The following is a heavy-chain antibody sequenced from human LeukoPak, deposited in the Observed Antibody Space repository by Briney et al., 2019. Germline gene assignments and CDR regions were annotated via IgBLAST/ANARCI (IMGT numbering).Heavy chain of an antibody. CDR2: IKSKPYGGTT. Sequence: GGSLRLSCTASGFTFGDDAMSWFRQAPGKGLEWVGFIKSKPYGGTTEYAASVKDRFTISRDDSKSIAYLQMNSLKTEDTAVYYCTRQQWELYYWGQGTLVTVSS. J-gene: IGHJ4*02. D-gene: IGHD1-26*01. V-gene: IGHV3-49*03. CDR1: GFTFGDDA. CDR3: TRQQWELYY.